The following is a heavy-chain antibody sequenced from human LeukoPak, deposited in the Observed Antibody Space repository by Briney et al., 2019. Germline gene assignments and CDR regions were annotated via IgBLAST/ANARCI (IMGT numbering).Heavy chain of an antibody. V-gene: IGHV6-1*01. CDR3: ARGSGWLDY. Sequence: SQTLSLTCAISGDSVSSKSVAWNWIRRSPSRGLEGLGRAYYRSKWYNDYAVSVKSRITIHPDTSKTQFSLQLNSVSPEDTAVYYCARGSGWLDYWGQGTLVTVSS. D-gene: IGHD6-19*01. CDR2: AYYRSKWYN. J-gene: IGHJ4*02. CDR1: GDSVSSKSVA.